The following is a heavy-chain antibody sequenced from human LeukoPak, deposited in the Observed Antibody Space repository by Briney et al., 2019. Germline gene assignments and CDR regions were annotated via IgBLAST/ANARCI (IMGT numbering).Heavy chain of an antibody. D-gene: IGHD6-19*01. J-gene: IGHJ6*02. Sequence: ASVKVSCKASGYTFTSYGISWVRPAPGQGLEWMGWISAYNGNTNYAQKLQGRVTMTTDTSTSTAYMEMRSLRSDDTAVYYCARAAVDGQPSYGMDVWGQGTTVTVSS. CDR1: GYTFTSYG. CDR3: ARAAVDGQPSYGMDV. V-gene: IGHV1-18*01. CDR2: ISAYNGNT.